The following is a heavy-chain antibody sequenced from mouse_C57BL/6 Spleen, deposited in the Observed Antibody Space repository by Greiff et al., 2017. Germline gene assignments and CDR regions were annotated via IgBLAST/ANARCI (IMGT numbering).Heavy chain of an antibody. J-gene: IGHJ3*01. CDR1: GFTFSSYA. V-gene: IGHV5-4*01. CDR3: ARDRDDGAWFAY. CDR2: ISDGGSYT. Sequence: EVMLVESGGGLVKPGGSLKLSCAASGFTFSSYAMSWVRQTPEKRLEWVETISDGGSYTYYPDNVKGRFTISRDNTKNNLYLQMSHLKSEDTAMYYGARDRDDGAWFAYWGQGTLVTVS. D-gene: IGHD2-3*01.